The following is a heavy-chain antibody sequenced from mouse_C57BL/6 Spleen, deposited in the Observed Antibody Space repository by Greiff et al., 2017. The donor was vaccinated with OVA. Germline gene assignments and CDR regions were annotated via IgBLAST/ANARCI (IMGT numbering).Heavy chain of an antibody. CDR3: ARDDYDVDWFAY. V-gene: IGHV1-82*01. CDR2: IYPGDGDT. J-gene: IGHJ3*01. D-gene: IGHD2-4*01. CDR1: GYAFSSSW. Sequence: VKLVESGPELVKPGASVKISCKASGYAFSSSWMNWVKQRPGKGLEWIGRIYPGDGDTNYNGKFKGKATLTADKSSSTAYMQLSSLTSEDSAVYFCARDDYDVDWFAYWGQGTLVTVSA.